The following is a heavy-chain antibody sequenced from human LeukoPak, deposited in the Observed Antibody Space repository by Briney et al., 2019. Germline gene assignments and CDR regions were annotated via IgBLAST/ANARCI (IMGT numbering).Heavy chain of an antibody. Sequence: SETLSLTCSVSAGSITSFYWSWIRQPPGKGLEWIGYIFYTGSTNYNPSLKSRVTISLDKSKIQFFLKLSSVTAADTAMYYCARRTSNGWPSENAFDIWGQGTMVTVSS. CDR1: AGSITSFY. J-gene: IGHJ3*02. CDR2: IFYTGST. CDR3: ARRTSNGWPSENAFDI. V-gene: IGHV4-59*01. D-gene: IGHD6-19*01.